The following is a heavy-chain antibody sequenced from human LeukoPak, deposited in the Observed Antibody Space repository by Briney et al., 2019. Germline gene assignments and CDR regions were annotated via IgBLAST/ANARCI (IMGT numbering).Heavy chain of an antibody. J-gene: IGHJ4*02. D-gene: IGHD3-22*01. Sequence: GGSLRLSCAASGFTFSSYGMHWVRQAPGKGLEWVAFIRYDGSNKYYADSVKGRFTISRDNSENTLYLQMNSLRPEDTAVYYCAVNYYDSSDPVYWGQGTLVTVSS. CDR1: GFTFSSYG. CDR3: AVNYYDSSDPVY. CDR2: IRYDGSNK. V-gene: IGHV3-30*02.